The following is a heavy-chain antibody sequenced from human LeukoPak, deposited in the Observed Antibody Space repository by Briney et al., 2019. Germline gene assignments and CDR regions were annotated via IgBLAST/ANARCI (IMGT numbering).Heavy chain of an antibody. J-gene: IGHJ4*02. D-gene: IGHD4-17*01. CDR1: GGSISGVGDY. V-gene: IGHV4-39*01. CDR3: ARVSPNTVTTLQYFDY. CDR2: IYYSGST. Sequence: PSETLSLTCTVSGGSISGVGDYTAWIRQPPGKGLEWIANIYYSGSTYYSPSLKSRVTISVDTSKNQFFLKLSSVTAADTAVYYCARVSPNTVTTLQYFDYWGQGTLVTVSS.